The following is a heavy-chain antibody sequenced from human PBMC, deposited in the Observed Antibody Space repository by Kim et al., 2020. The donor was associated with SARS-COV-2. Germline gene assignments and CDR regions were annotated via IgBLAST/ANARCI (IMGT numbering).Heavy chain of an antibody. Sequence: GGSLRLSCAASGFTVSSNYMNWVRQAPGKGLEWVSVIYSGGSTYYADSVKGRFTISRDNSKNTLYLLMNSLRAEDTAVYYCAREIQYSYGAPSGYWGQGTLVTVSS. CDR1: GFTVSSNY. J-gene: IGHJ4*02. D-gene: IGHD5-18*01. CDR2: IYSGGST. V-gene: IGHV3-66*01. CDR3: AREIQYSYGAPSGY.